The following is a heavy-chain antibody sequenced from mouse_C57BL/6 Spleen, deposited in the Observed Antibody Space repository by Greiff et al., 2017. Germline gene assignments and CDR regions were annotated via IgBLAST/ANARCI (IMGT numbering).Heavy chain of an antibody. V-gene: IGHV14-2*01. J-gene: IGHJ1*03. CDR3: ARKPPGYFDV. Sequence: VQLQQSGAELVKPGASVKLSCTASGFNIKDYYMHWVKQRTEQGLEWIGRIDPEDGETKYAPKFQGKATITADTSSNTADLQLSSLTSEDTAVYYCARKPPGYFDVWGTGTTVTVSS. CDR2: IDPEDGET. CDR1: GFNIKDYY.